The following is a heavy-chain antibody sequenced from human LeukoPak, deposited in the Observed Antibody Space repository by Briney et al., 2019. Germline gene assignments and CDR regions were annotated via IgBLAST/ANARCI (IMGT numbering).Heavy chain of an antibody. D-gene: IGHD2-21*02. CDR3: AGGGDWAETVDY. Sequence: PSETLSLTCAVSGYSISSNNWWGWIRQPPGKGLEWIGYIYYGGNIYYNPSLKSRVTMSVDTSKNQFSLKLSSVTAVDTAVYYCAGGGDWAETVDYWGQGTLVTVSS. J-gene: IGHJ4*02. CDR2: IYYGGNI. CDR1: GYSISSNNW. V-gene: IGHV4-28*05.